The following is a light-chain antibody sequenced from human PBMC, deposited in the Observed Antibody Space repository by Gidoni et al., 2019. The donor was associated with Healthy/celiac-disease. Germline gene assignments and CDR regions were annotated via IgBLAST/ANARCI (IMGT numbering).Light chain of an antibody. CDR3: QAWDGSTSYV. CDR1: KLGDKY. V-gene: IGLV3-1*01. J-gene: IGLJ1*01. CDR2: QDT. Sequence: SYELTPPPSVSVSPGQTASITCPGDKLGDKYVCWYQQKSGQSPVLVIYQDTKRPSGIPERFSGSNSGNIATLTISGTQAMDEADYYCQAWDGSTSYVFGTGTKVTVL.